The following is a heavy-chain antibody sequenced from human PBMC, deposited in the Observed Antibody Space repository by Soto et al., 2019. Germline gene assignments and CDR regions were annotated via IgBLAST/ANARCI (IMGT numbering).Heavy chain of an antibody. D-gene: IGHD2-8*01. J-gene: IGHJ4*02. V-gene: IGHV4-34*01. Sequence: SETLSLTCGVHGRSLSGDYWSWIRRPPGKGLEWIGEINGNGNTNYNPSLKSRVTISADTSKSQFSLKVSSVTAADTAIYYCARKGYYAIDYWGQGILVTVSS. CDR3: ARKGYYAIDY. CDR2: INGNGNT. CDR1: GRSLSGDY.